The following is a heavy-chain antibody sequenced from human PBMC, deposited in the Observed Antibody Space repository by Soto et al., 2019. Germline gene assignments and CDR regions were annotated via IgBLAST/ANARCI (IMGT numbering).Heavy chain of an antibody. Sequence: ASVKVSCKASGYTFTSSGISWVRPAPGQGLEWMGWISTDNGNTNYAQHLQGRVSLTTDTSTSTAYMDLRSLRSDDTAVYYCARDTAMALPDSWGQGTLVIVSS. J-gene: IGHJ4*02. CDR3: ARDTAMALPDS. D-gene: IGHD5-18*01. V-gene: IGHV1-18*01. CDR2: ISTDNGNT. CDR1: GYTFTSSG.